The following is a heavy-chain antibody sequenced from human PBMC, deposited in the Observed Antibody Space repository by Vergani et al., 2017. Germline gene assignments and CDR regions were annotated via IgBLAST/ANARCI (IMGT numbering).Heavy chain of an antibody. J-gene: IGHJ6*03. CDR1: GFSLSNARMG. CDR3: ARTRSSSWYKYYYYMDV. D-gene: IGHD6-13*01. Sequence: QVTLKESGPVLVKPTDTLTLTCTVSGFSLSNARMGVSWIRQPPGKALEWLAHIFSNDEKSYSTSLKSRLTISKDTSKNQVVLTMTNMDPVDTATYYCARTRSSSWYKYYYYMDVWGKGTTVTVSS. V-gene: IGHV2-26*01. CDR2: IFSNDEK.